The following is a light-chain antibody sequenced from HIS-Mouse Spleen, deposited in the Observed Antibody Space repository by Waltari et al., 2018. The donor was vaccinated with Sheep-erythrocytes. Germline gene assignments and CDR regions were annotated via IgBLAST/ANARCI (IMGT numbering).Light chain of an antibody. Sequence: QSVLTQPPSASGTPGQRVTISCSGSSSNIGSNTVNWYQQLPGTAPKRLISSNNQRPSGLPDRFSGSKSGTSASLAISGLQSEDEADYYCAAWDDSLNGYVFGTGTKVTVL. CDR1: SSNIGSNT. J-gene: IGLJ1*01. V-gene: IGLV1-44*01. CDR3: AAWDDSLNGYV. CDR2: SNN.